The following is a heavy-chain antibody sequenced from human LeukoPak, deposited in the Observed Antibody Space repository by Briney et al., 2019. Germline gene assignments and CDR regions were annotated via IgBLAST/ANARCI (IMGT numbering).Heavy chain of an antibody. Sequence: PSETLSLTCAVYGGSFSGYYWSWIRQPPGKGLEWIGEINHSGSTNYNPSLKSRVTISVDTSKNQFSLKLSSVTAADTAVYYCARHLDQSGGRPKLGFDPWGQGTLVTVYS. CDR2: INHSGST. V-gene: IGHV4-34*01. D-gene: IGHD2-15*01. J-gene: IGHJ5*02. CDR1: GGSFSGYY. CDR3: ARHLDQSGGRPKLGFDP.